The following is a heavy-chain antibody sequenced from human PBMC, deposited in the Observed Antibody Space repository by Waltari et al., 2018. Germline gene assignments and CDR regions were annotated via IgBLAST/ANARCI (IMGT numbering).Heavy chain of an antibody. V-gene: IGHV3-23*04. J-gene: IGHJ4*02. CDR2: ISGSGGST. CDR1: VFTFSSYA. D-gene: IGHD4-17*01. Sequence: ELQLVESGGGLVQHGGSLRLSCAASVFTFSSYAMSWVRQAPGKGLEWVAAISGSGGSTYYVDSVKGRCTISRDNSKNTRYLQMNSLRAEDTAVYYCAKFETTVTSYFDYWGQGTLVTVSS. CDR3: AKFETTVTSYFDY.